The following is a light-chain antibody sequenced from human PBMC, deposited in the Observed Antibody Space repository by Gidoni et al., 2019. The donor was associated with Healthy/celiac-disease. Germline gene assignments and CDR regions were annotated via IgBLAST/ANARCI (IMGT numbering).Light chain of an antibody. CDR1: SSDVGGYNY. CDR3: SSYTSSSTLV. J-gene: IGLJ2*01. V-gene: IGLV2-14*01. CDR2: EVS. Sequence: QSALTQPASVSGSPGQSIPISCTGTSSDVGGYNYVSWYQQPPGKAHKLMIYEVSNRPSGVPDRFSGSKSGNTTSLTISGLQAEDEADYYCSSYTSSSTLVFGGGTKLTVL.